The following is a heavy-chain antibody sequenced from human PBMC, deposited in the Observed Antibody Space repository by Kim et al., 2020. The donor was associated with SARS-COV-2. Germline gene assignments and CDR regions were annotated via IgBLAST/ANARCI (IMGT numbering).Heavy chain of an antibody. J-gene: IGHJ4*02. CDR1: GFTFTSSA. Sequence: SVKVSCKASGFTFTSSAVQWVRQARGQRLEWIGWIVVGSGNTNYAQKFQERVTITRDMSTSTAYMELSSLRSEDTAVYYCAALVRYCSGGSCQLDYWGQGTLVTVSS. D-gene: IGHD2-15*01. CDR2: IVVGSGNT. V-gene: IGHV1-58*01. CDR3: AALVRYCSGGSCQLDY.